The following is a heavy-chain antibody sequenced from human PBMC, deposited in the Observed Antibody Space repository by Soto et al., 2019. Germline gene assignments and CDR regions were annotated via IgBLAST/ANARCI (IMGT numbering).Heavy chain of an antibody. Sequence: SETLSLTCTVSGASISSGDNFWSWIRQPPGQGLEWIGYIYYSGTTNYNPSLKSRVTISVDTSKNQFSLKLSSVTAADTAVYYCARASVLRYFTDFDYWGQGTLVTVSS. CDR3: ARASVLRYFTDFDY. D-gene: IGHD3-9*01. CDR1: GASISSGDNF. J-gene: IGHJ4*02. CDR2: IYYSGTT. V-gene: IGHV4-61*08.